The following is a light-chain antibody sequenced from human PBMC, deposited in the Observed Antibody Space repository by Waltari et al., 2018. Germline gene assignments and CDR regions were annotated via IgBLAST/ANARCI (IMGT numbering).Light chain of an antibody. CDR2: GNA. CDR3: ATWDVSLKGKV. J-gene: IGLJ3*02. V-gene: IGLV1-44*01. Sequence: QSVLTQPPSASGTPGQRVTISCSGSASNIGSGIINWYQQFPGTAPKLLIFGNAQRPAGVPDRFSASKSGTSASLAISGLQSEDEADYYCATWDVSLKGKVFGGGTKVTVL. CDR1: ASNIGSGI.